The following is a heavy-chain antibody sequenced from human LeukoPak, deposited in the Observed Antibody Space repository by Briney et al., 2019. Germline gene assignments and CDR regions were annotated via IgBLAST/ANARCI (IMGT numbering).Heavy chain of an antibody. CDR1: GYTFTGYY. D-gene: IGHD5-18*01. V-gene: IGHV1-2*06. CDR2: INPNSGGT. Sequence: ASVKVSCKASGYTFTGYYMHWVRQAPGQGLEWMGRINPNSGGTNYAQKFQGRVTMTRDTSISTAYMELSRLRYDDTAVYHCAREEERYSYGYYYYYGMDVWGQGTTVTVSS. CDR3: AREEERYSYGYYYYYGMDV. J-gene: IGHJ6*02.